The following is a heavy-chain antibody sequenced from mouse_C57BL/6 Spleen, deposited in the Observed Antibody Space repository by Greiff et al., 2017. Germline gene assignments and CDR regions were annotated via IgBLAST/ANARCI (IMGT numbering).Heavy chain of an antibody. V-gene: IGHV1-82*01. CDR2: IYPGDGGT. CDR3: ARYDYIFAY. J-gene: IGHJ3*01. D-gene: IGHD2-4*01. CDR1: GYAFSSSW. Sequence: QVQLQQSGPELVKPGASVKISCKASGYAFSSSWMNWVKQRPGKGLEWIGRIYPGDGGTNYNGKFKGKATLTADNSSSTAYMQLSSLTSEDSAVYFCARYDYIFAYWGQGTLVTVSA.